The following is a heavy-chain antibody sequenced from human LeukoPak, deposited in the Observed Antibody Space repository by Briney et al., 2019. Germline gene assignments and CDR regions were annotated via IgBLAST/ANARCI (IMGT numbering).Heavy chain of an antibody. D-gene: IGHD4-23*01. CDR3: ARGRPHGNDY. V-gene: IGHV3-74*03. CDR1: GFTFSNYW. CDR2: IDNAGSIT. Sequence: GGSLRLSCAASGFTFSNYWIHWVRHAPGKGLVWVSRIDNAGSITTYADSVKGRFSISRDNAKNTLYLQMNSLRVEDTAVYYCARGRPHGNDYWGQGTLVTVSS. J-gene: IGHJ4*02.